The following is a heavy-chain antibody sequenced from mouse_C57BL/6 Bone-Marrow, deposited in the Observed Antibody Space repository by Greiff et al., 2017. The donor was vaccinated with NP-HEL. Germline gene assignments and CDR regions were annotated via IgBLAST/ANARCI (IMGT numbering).Heavy chain of an antibody. CDR3: ASYDFDGGRFAY. CDR2: INPNNGGT. D-gene: IGHD2-4*01. Sequence: VQLQQSGPELVNPGASVKISCKASGYTFTDYYMNWVKQSHGKSLEWIGDINPNNGGTSYNQKFKGKATLTVDKSSSTAYMELRSLTSEDSAVYYCASYDFDGGRFAYWGQGTLVTVSA. CDR1: GYTFTDYY. V-gene: IGHV1-26*01. J-gene: IGHJ3*01.